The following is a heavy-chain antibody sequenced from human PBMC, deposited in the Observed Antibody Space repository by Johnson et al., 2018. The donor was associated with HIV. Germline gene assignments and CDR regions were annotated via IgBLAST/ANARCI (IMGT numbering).Heavy chain of an antibody. V-gene: IGHV3-23*04. CDR3: ARARVITFGGVIVRVGAFDI. J-gene: IGHJ3*02. D-gene: IGHD3-16*02. CDR1: GFTFSSYA. Sequence: MLLVESGGGLVQPGGSLRLSCAASGFTFSSYAMSWVRQAPGKGLEWVSAISGSGGSTYYADSVKGRFTISRDNSKNTLYLQMNSLRAGDTAVYYCARARVITFGGVIVRVGAFDIWGQGTMVTVSS. CDR2: ISGSGGST.